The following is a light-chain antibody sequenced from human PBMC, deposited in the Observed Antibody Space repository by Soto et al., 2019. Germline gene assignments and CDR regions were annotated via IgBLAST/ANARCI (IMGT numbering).Light chain of an antibody. Sequence: EIVLTQSPGTLSLSPGERATLSCRASQSVSSSYLAWYQQKPGLAPRLLIYGASSRATGIPDRFSGSGFGTDFTLTISRLEPEDFAVYYCQQYGSSPHTFGQGTKLEFK. V-gene: IGKV3-20*01. CDR2: GAS. J-gene: IGKJ2*01. CDR3: QQYGSSPHT. CDR1: QSVSSSY.